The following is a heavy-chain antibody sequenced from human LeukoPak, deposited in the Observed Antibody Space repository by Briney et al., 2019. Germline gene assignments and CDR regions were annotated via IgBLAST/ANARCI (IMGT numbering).Heavy chain of an antibody. CDR1: GYTFTSYG. J-gene: IGHJ5*02. CDR3: ARLSRPIWFGELTDNWFDP. CDR2: ISAYNGNT. V-gene: IGHV1-18*01. D-gene: IGHD3-10*01. Sequence: ASVKVSCKASGYTFTSYGISWVRQAPGQGLEWMGWISAYNGNTNYAQKLQGRVTMTTDTSTSTAYMGLRSLRSDDTAVYYCARLSRPIWFGELTDNWFDPWGQGTLVTVSS.